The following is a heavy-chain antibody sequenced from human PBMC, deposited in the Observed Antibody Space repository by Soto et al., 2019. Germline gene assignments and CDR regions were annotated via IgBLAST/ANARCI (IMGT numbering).Heavy chain of an antibody. CDR1: GGSISSGDYY. V-gene: IGHV4-30-4*01. D-gene: IGHD3-22*01. J-gene: IGHJ4*02. Sequence: PSETLSLTCTVSGGSISSGDYYWSWIRQPPGKGLEWIGYIYYSGSTYYNPSLKSRVTISVDTSKNQFSLKLSSVTAADTAVYYCAREDRYYYDNHQDFDYWGKGTLVTVAS. CDR2: IYYSGST. CDR3: AREDRYYYDNHQDFDY.